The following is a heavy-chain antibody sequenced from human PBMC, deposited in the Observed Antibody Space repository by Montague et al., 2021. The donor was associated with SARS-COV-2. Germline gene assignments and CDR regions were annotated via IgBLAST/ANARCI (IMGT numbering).Heavy chain of an antibody. J-gene: IGHJ6*02. Sequence: SETLSLTCAVYGGSFSGYYWSWIRQPPGKGLEWIGSIYYSGSTYYNPSLKSRVTISVDTSKNQFSLKLSSVTAADTAVYYCARVGRQQLVRLSGTHVWGQGTTVTVSS. CDR1: GGSFSGYY. CDR3: ARVGRQQLVRLSGTHV. D-gene: IGHD6-13*01. CDR2: IYYSGST. V-gene: IGHV4-34*01.